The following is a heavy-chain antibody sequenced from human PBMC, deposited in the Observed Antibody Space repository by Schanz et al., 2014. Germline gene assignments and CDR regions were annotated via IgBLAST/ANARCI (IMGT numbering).Heavy chain of an antibody. CDR2: FNDGGVNK. D-gene: IGHD3-10*01. Sequence: EVQLVESGGGLVEPGGSLRLSCAASGFSFSSYAMGWVRQARGKGLEWVSSFNDGGVNKYYADSVKGRFTISSDNSKSTLYLQMSSLRAEDTAVYYCAKGRFGELSAFDIWGQGTMVTVSS. J-gene: IGHJ3*02. V-gene: IGHV3-23*04. CDR3: AKGRFGELSAFDI. CDR1: GFSFSSYA.